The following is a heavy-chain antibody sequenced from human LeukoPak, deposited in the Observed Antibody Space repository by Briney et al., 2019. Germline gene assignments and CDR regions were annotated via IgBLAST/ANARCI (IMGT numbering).Heavy chain of an antibody. D-gene: IGHD6-13*01. Sequence: SVTVSCTASGGTFIGYAISWVRQAPGQGLELMGWIIPILGIANYAQKFQGRVTITADKSTSTAYMELSSLRSEDTAVYYCARGSSWYSASDYWGQGTLVTVSS. J-gene: IGHJ4*02. CDR3: ARGSSWYSASDY. CDR1: GGTFIGYA. V-gene: IGHV1-69*10. CDR2: IIPILGIA.